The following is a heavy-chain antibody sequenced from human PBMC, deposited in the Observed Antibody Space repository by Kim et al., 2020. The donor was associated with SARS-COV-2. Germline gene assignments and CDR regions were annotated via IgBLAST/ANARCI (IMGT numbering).Heavy chain of an antibody. J-gene: IGHJ4*02. CDR2: INHSGST. V-gene: IGHV4-34*01. CDR1: GGSFSGYY. CDR3: ARGTSVRGVIRAPFGY. D-gene: IGHD3-10*01. Sequence: SETLSLTCAVYGGSFSGYYWSWIRQPPGKGLEWIGEINHSGSTNYNPSLKSRVTISVDTSKNQFSLKLSSVTAADTAVYYCARGTSVRGVIRAPFGYWGQGTLVTVSS.